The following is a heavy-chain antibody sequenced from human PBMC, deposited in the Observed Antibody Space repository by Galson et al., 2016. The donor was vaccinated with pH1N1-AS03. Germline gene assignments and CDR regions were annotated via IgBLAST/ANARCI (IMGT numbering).Heavy chain of an antibody. J-gene: IGHJ4*02. V-gene: IGHV1-69*10. CDR2: VIPTLGIY. CDR3: ARGGVSGGYIES. CDR1: GDTFSNYA. Sequence: SCKASGDTFSNYALSWVRQAPGQGLDWMGGVIPTLGIYKHAQKSQDRVAMTADDSTNTAYMELASLTSEDTAVYYCARGGVSGGYIESWGQGTLVTVSS. D-gene: IGHD3-10*02.